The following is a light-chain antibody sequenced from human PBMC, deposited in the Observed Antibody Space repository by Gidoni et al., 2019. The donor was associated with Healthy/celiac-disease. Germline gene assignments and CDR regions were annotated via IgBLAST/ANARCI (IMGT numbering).Light chain of an antibody. V-gene: IGKV3-11*01. Sequence: VLPQYPATLTLSPGVRATLSCRASQSVSSYLAWYQQKPGQAPRLLIYDASNRATGIPARFSGSGSATDFTLTISSLEPEDFSVYYCQQRSNWPPMTFGQGTKVEIK. CDR2: DAS. CDR1: QSVSSY. CDR3: QQRSNWPPMT. J-gene: IGKJ1*01.